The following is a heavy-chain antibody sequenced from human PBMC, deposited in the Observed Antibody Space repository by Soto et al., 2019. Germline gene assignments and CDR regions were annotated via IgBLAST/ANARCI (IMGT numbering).Heavy chain of an antibody. Sequence: SETLSLTCAVYGGSFSGYYWSWIRQPPGKGLEWIGEINHSGSTNYNPSLKSRVTISVDTSKNQFSLRLSSVTAADTAVYYCARFANYFDAFDIWGQGTMVTVSS. J-gene: IGHJ3*02. CDR1: GGSFSGYY. CDR2: INHSGST. D-gene: IGHD1-7*01. CDR3: ARFANYFDAFDI. V-gene: IGHV4-34*01.